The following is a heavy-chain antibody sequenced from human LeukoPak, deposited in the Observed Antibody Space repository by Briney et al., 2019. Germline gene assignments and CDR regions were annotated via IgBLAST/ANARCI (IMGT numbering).Heavy chain of an antibody. CDR1: GYTFTSYG. CDR3: ARVTSYGQPDY. V-gene: IGHV1-18*01. D-gene: IGHD3-10*01. Sequence: GASVKVSYKASGYTFTSYGISWARQAPGQGLEWMGWISAYNGNTNYAQKLQGRVTMTTDTSTSTAYMELRSLRSDDTAVYYCARVTSYGQPDYWGQGTLVTVSS. CDR2: ISAYNGNT. J-gene: IGHJ4*02.